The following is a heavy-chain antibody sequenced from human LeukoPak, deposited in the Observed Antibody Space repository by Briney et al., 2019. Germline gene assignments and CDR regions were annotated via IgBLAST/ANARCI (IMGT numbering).Heavy chain of an antibody. V-gene: IGHV1-24*01. CDR1: GYTLTELS. J-gene: IGHJ4*02. D-gene: IGHD1-26*01. CDR3: ATGAFGELLRAFDY. CDR2: FDPEDGET. Sequence: GSVKVSCKVSGYTLTELSMHWVRQAPGKGLEWMGGFDPEDGETIYAQKFQGRVTMTEDTSTDTAYMELSSLRSEDTAVYYCATGAFGELLRAFDYWGRGTLVTVSS.